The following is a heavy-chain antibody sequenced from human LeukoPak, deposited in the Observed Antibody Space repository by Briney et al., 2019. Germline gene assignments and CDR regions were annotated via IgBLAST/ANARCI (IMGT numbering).Heavy chain of an antibody. Sequence: SETLSLTCTVSGGSISSRSYYWGWIRQPPGKGLEWIGIIYYSGSTYSNPSLRSRVTISVDTSKSQFSLKLSSVTAADTAVYYCASFYCSGGSCYQYYYYYYMDVWGKGTTVTISS. CDR3: ASFYCSGGSCYQYYYYYYMDV. V-gene: IGHV4-39*01. CDR2: IYYSGST. J-gene: IGHJ6*03. CDR1: GGSISSRSYY. D-gene: IGHD2-15*01.